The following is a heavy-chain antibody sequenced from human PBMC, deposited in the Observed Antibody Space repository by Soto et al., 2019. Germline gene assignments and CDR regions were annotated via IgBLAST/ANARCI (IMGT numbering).Heavy chain of an antibody. CDR3: AKVVASTLGAFDI. Sequence: LRLSCAASGFTFSSYAMSWIRQAPRKGREWVSAIRGSGGSTYYADSVKGRFTISRDNSKNTLYLQMNSLRAEDTAVYYCAKVVASTLGAFDIWGQGTMVTVSS. CDR2: IRGSGGST. V-gene: IGHV3-23*01. CDR1: GFTFSSYA. D-gene: IGHD2-15*01. J-gene: IGHJ3*02.